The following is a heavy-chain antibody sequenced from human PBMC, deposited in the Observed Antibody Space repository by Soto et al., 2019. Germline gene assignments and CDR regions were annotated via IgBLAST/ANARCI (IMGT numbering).Heavy chain of an antibody. J-gene: IGHJ4*02. Sequence: QVQLVESGGGVVQPGRSLRLSCAASGFTFSSYAMHWVRQAPGKGLEWVAVISYDGSNKYYADSVKGRFTISRDNYKNTLYLQMNSLRAEDTAVYYCARDSKSYSSGWYPNFDYWGQGTLVTVSS. V-gene: IGHV3-30-3*01. CDR1: GFTFSSYA. CDR3: ARDSKSYSSGWYPNFDY. CDR2: ISYDGSNK. D-gene: IGHD6-19*01.